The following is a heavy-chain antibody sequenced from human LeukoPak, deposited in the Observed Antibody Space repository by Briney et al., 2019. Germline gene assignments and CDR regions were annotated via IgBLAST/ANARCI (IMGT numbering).Heavy chain of an antibody. CDR1: GDTVSSNSAA. J-gene: IGHJ6*02. CDR3: ARRHPYYYGMDV. V-gene: IGHV6-1*01. CDR2: TYYRSKWYN. Sequence: SQTLSLTCALSGDTVSSNSAAWNWISQPPGRGLEWLVRTYYRSKWYNDYAVSVKSRITINPDTSQNQCSLQLNSVTPEDTAVYYCARRHPYYYGMDVWGQGTTVTVSS.